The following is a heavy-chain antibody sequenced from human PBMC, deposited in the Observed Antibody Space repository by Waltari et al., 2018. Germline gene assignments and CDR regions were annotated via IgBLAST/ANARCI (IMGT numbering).Heavy chain of an antibody. Sequence: QLQLQESGPGLVKPSGTLSLRWTVSGDSMRSPDWWSWVRQSPQKGLEWIGQVQYTGRSNYNPSFASRVTVSIDTSNNQFTLKLTSATAADTAMYYCARDRGRGIYLDTWGPGMQVTVSP. J-gene: IGHJ5*02. CDR2: VQYTGRS. D-gene: IGHD2-15*01. CDR1: GDSMRSPDW. CDR3: ARDRGRGIYLDT. V-gene: IGHV4-4*02.